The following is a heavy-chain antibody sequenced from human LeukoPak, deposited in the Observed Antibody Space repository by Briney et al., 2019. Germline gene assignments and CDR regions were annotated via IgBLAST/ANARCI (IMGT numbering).Heavy chain of an antibody. CDR2: MNPNSGNT. CDR1: GYTFTSYD. Sequence: ASVKVSFKASGYTFTSYDINWVRQAPGQGLEWMGWMNPNSGNTGYAQKFQGRVTITRNTSISTAYMELSSLRSEDTAVYYCARAIGGCDFWSGYHSYGMDVWGQGTTVTVSS. J-gene: IGHJ6*02. D-gene: IGHD3-3*01. CDR3: ARAIGGCDFWSGYHSYGMDV. V-gene: IGHV1-8*01.